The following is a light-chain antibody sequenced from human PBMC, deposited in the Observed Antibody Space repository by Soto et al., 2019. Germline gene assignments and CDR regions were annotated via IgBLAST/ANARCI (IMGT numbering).Light chain of an antibody. Sequence: QPVLTQPPSASGTPGQRVTISCSGSSSNIGSNTVNWYQQLPGTAPKLLIYSHKQRPSGVPDRFSGSKSGTSASLAISGLQSEDEADYYCAAWDDSLNGYVFGTGTKLTVL. J-gene: IGLJ1*01. CDR2: SHK. CDR3: AAWDDSLNGYV. CDR1: SSNIGSNT. V-gene: IGLV1-44*01.